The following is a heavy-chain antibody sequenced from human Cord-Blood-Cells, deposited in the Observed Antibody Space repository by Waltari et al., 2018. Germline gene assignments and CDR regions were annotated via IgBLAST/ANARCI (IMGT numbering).Heavy chain of an antibody. CDR1: GYSISSGYY. Sequence: QVQLQESGPGLVKPSETLSLTCAVSGYSISSGYYWGWIRQPPGKGLEWIGRIYHSGSTYYHPSLKGRVTISVDTSKNQFSLKLSSVTAADTAVYYCARDEGETMVRGGSSFDYWGQGTLVTVSS. V-gene: IGHV4-38-2*02. J-gene: IGHJ4*02. D-gene: IGHD3-10*01. CDR2: IYHSGST. CDR3: ARDEGETMVRGGSSFDY.